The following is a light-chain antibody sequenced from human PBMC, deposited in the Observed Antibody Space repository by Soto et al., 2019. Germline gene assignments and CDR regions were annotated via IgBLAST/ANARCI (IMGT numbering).Light chain of an antibody. CDR3: VQLSQFPLT. CDR1: QSLVYSDGNTH. J-gene: IGKJ1*01. V-gene: IGKV2-24*01. CDR2: QVS. Sequence: DIVLTQTPVSSPVTLGQPASISCRSSQSLVYSDGNTHLSWLQQRLRQPPRLLTYQVSNRFSVVPYRFSGSAAETDCTLNISGADADGDSVYYYVQLSQFPLTFGQGTNVEIK.